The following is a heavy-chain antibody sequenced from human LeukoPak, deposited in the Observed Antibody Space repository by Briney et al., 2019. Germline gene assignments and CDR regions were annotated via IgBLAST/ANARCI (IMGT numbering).Heavy chain of an antibody. D-gene: IGHD6-19*01. CDR3: ARESRSSGWDYFDY. CDR2: ISSSGSTI. J-gene: IGHJ4*02. CDR1: GFTFSSYE. V-gene: IGHV3-48*03. Sequence: PGGSLRLSYAASGFTFSSYEMNWVRRAPGKGLEWVSYISSSGSTIYYADSVKGRFTISRDNAKNSLYLQMNSLRAEDTAVYYCARESRSSGWDYFDYWGQGTPVTVSS.